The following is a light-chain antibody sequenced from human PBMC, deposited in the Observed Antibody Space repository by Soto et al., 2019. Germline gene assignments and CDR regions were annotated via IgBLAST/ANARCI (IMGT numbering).Light chain of an antibody. CDR3: SSYTSSSAVV. CDR2: DVS. CDR1: SSDVGGYNY. Sequence: QSALTQPASVSGSPGQSITISCTGTSSDVGGYNYVSWYQQYPGKAPKLMIYDVSNRPSGVSNRFSGSKSGNTASLTISGLQAEDEADYYCSSYTSSSAVVFGGGTKLPVL. V-gene: IGLV2-14*01. J-gene: IGLJ3*02.